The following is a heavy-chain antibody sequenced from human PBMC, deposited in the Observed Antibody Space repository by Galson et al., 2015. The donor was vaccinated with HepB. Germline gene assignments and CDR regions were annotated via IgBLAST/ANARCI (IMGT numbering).Heavy chain of an antibody. CDR2: IIPIFGTA. CDR1: GGTFSSYA. J-gene: IGHJ6*02. D-gene: IGHD4-17*01. V-gene: IGHV1-69*13. Sequence: SVKVSCKASGGTFSSYAISWVRQAPGQGLEWMGGIIPIFGTANYAQKLQGRVTITADESTSTAYMELSSLRSEDTAVYYCARDPDYGAWLGSDTYYGMDVWGQGTTVTVSS. CDR3: ARDPDYGAWLGSDTYYGMDV.